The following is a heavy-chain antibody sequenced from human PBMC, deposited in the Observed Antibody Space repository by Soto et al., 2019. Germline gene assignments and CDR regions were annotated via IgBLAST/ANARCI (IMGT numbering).Heavy chain of an antibody. CDR1: GFTFSSYA. V-gene: IGHV3-30-3*01. CDR2: ISYDGSNK. Sequence: ESGGGVVQPGRSLRLSCAASGFTFSSYAMHWVRQAPGKGLEWVAVISYDGSNKYYADSVKGRFTISRDNSKNTLYLQMNSLRAEDTAVYYCAREYSGYSFDYWGQGTLVTVSS. D-gene: IGHD3-22*01. J-gene: IGHJ4*02. CDR3: AREYSGYSFDY.